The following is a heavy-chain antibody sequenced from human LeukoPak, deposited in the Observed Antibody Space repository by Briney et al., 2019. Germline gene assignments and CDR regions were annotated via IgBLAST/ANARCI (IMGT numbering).Heavy chain of an antibody. CDR1: GYTFTGYY. Sequence: ASVKVSCKASGYTFTGYYIHWVRQAPGQGLEWMGWMNPNSGNTGYAQKFQGRVTMTRNTSISTAYMELSSLRSEDTAVYYCARGELLEALFDYWGQGTLVTVSS. D-gene: IGHD1-26*01. J-gene: IGHJ4*02. CDR3: ARGELLEALFDY. CDR2: MNPNSGNT. V-gene: IGHV1-8*02.